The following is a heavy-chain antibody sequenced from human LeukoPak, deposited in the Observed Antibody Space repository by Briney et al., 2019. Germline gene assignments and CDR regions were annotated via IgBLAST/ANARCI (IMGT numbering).Heavy chain of an antibody. V-gene: IGHV3-23*01. CDR3: AKGRITMVRGVTDFDY. J-gene: IGHJ4*02. D-gene: IGHD3-10*01. Sequence: GGSLRLSCAASGFTFSSYTMSWVRQPPGKGLEWVSAISGSGGSTYYADSVKGRFTISRDNSKNTLYLQMSSLRAEDTAVYYCAKGRITMVRGVTDFDYWGQGTLVTVSS. CDR1: GFTFSSYT. CDR2: ISGSGGST.